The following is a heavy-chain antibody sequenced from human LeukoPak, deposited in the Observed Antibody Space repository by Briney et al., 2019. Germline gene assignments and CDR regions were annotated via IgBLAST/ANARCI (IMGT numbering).Heavy chain of an antibody. CDR3: ARHENYDFWSGYPYGMDV. CDR1: GGSIGTYS. J-gene: IGHJ6*02. CDR2: IYYSGST. D-gene: IGHD3-3*01. V-gene: IGHV4-59*08. Sequence: PSETLSLTCTVSGGSIGTYSWNWIRQPPGKGLEWIGYIYYSGSTNYNPSLKSRVTISVDTSKNQFSLKLSSVTAADTAVYYCARHENYDFWSGYPYGMDVWGQGTTVTVSS.